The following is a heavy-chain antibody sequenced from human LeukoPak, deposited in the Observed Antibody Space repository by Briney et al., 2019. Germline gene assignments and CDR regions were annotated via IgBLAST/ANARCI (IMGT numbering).Heavy chain of an antibody. CDR1: GFSFYNYA. V-gene: IGHV3-23*01. D-gene: IGHD2-2*01. CDR2: ISGGGGST. Sequence: GGSLRLSCAASGFSFYNYAMTWVRQTPGKGLEWVSTISGGGGSTHYADSVKGRFTISRDNSKSTLYLQVNSLRAEDTAVYYCAKAQTVVAAATRWQVGAFDLWGQGTVVTVSA. CDR3: AKAQTVVAAATRWQVGAFDL. J-gene: IGHJ3*01.